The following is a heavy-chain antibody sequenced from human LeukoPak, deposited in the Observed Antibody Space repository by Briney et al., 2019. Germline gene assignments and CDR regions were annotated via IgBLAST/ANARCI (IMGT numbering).Heavy chain of an antibody. D-gene: IGHD3-9*01. V-gene: IGHV3-23*01. Sequence: GGSLRLSCAASGFTFGSYAMSWVRQAPGKGLEWVSGISTSGGTTSYAESVKGRFTVSRDNPRNTLYMEMNSLRDEDTAVYFCARIFILSGFSSYFDHWGQGTLVTVSS. CDR2: ISTSGGTT. J-gene: IGHJ4*02. CDR3: ARIFILSGFSSYFDH. CDR1: GFTFGSYA.